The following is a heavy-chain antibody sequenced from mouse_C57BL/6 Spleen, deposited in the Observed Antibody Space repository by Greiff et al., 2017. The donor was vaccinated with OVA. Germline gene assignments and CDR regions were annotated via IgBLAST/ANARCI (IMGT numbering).Heavy chain of an antibody. D-gene: IGHD1-1*01. V-gene: IGHV1-15*01. CDR3: TRRGIVATPYFDY. J-gene: IGHJ2*01. Sequence: VKVVESGAELVRPGASVTLSCKASGYTFTDYEMHWVKQTPVHGLEWIGAIDPETGGTAYNQKFKGKAILTADKSSSTAYMELRSLTSEDSAVYYCTRRGIVATPYFDYWGQGTTLTVSS. CDR1: GYTFTDYE. CDR2: IDPETGGT.